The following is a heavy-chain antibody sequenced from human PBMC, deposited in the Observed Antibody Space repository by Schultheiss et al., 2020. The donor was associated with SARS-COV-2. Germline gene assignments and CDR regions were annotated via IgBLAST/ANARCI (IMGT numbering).Heavy chain of an antibody. CDR3: ARGPAATWINWFDP. V-gene: IGHV4-34*01. D-gene: IGHD2-2*01. Sequence: SETLSLTCAVYGGSFSGYYWSWIRQPPGKGLEWIGSIYHSGSTNYNPSLKSRVTISVDTSKNQFSLKLSSVTAADTAVYYCARGPAATWINWFDPWGQGTLVTVSS. J-gene: IGHJ5*02. CDR2: IYHSGST. CDR1: GGSFSGYY.